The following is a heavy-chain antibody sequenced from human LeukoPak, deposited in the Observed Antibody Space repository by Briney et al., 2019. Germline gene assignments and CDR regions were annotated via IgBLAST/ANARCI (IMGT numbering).Heavy chain of an antibody. V-gene: IGHV3-30*18. CDR3: AKARCSGGSCYYYYGMDV. CDR1: GFTFDDYG. Sequence: GGSLRLSCAASGFTFDDYGMSWVRQAPGKGLEWVAVISYDGSNKYYADSVKGRFTISRDNSKNTLYLQMNSLRAEDTAVYYCAKARCSGGSCYYYYGMDVWGKGTTVTVSS. J-gene: IGHJ6*04. D-gene: IGHD2-15*01. CDR2: ISYDGSNK.